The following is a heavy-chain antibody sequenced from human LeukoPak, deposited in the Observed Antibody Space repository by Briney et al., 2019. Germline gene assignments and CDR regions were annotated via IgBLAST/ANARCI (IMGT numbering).Heavy chain of an antibody. D-gene: IGHD3-3*02. CDR3: AKATAPISYFAY. Sequence: GGSLRLSCAASGFTFDDYAMHWVRQAPGKGLEWVSLISGDGGSTYYADSVKGRFTISRDNSKNSLYRQMSSLRTEATALYSCAKATAPISYFAYWGQGTLVPVSS. CDR1: GFTFDDYA. J-gene: IGHJ4*02. V-gene: IGHV3-43*02. CDR2: ISGDGGST.